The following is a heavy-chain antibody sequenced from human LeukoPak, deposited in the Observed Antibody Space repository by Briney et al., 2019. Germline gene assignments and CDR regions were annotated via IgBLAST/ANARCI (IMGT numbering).Heavy chain of an antibody. Sequence: GGSLRLSCAASGFTFSSHTMNWVRQAPGKGLEWVSYISRSSSRIYYADSVKGRFTISRDNAKNSLYLQMNSLRAEDTAVYYCARDRPDYILSPHNTYFDYWGQGTLVTVSS. V-gene: IGHV3-48*04. D-gene: IGHD3-16*01. CDR3: ARDRPDYILSPHNTYFDY. CDR2: ISRSSSRI. J-gene: IGHJ4*02. CDR1: GFTFSSHT.